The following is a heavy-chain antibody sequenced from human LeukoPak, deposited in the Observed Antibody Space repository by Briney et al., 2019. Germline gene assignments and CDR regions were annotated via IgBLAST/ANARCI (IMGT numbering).Heavy chain of an antibody. CDR1: GGSISSYY. CDR3: ARYYDFWSGYLGDNWFDP. CDR2: ICYSGST. Sequence: SSETLSLTCTVSGGSISSYYWSWIRQPPGKGLEWIGYICYSGSTNYNPSLKSRVTISVDTSKNQFSLKLSSVTAADTAVYYCARYYDFWSGYLGDNWFDPWGQGTLVTVSS. V-gene: IGHV4-59*08. J-gene: IGHJ5*02. D-gene: IGHD3-3*01.